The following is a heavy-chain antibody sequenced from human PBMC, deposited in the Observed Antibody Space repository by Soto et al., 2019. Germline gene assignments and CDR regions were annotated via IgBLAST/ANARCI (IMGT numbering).Heavy chain of an antibody. Sequence: EVQLVESGGGLVQPGGSLRLSCAASGFTFSNYSMNWVRQAPGKGLEWVSYISSSSSTIYYADSVKGRFTISRDNAKNSLYLQMNSLRDEDTAVYYCARAVLSVAANYYYYGMDVWGQGTTVTVSS. CDR1: GFTFSNYS. CDR2: ISSSSSTI. CDR3: ARAVLSVAANYYYYGMDV. V-gene: IGHV3-48*02. J-gene: IGHJ6*02. D-gene: IGHD6-19*01.